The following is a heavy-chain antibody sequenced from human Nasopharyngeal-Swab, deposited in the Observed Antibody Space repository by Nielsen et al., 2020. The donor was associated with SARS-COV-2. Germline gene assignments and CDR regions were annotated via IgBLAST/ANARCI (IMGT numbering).Heavy chain of an antibody. CDR1: GSIFRCYG. CDR3: AKEVVPRNYYYNHYVDV. CDR2: ISYDGSNK. J-gene: IGHJ6*03. Sequence: FCAASGSIFRCYGIHWVRLAPGKGLEWVALISYDGSNKYYADSVKGRFTISRDNSKNTLYLQMNSLRAEDTAVCHCAKEVVPRNYYYNHYVDVWGIGTTVTVSS. D-gene: IGHD3-22*01. V-gene: IGHV3-30*18.